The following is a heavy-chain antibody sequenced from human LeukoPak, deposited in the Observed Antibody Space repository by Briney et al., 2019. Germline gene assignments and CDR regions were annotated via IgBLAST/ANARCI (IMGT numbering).Heavy chain of an antibody. CDR3: ARDVGARLPGY. CDR2: MYHSGDT. J-gene: IGHJ1*01. Sequence: SETLCLTCAVSGGTFSGYYWSWIRQPPGKGLEWIGEMYHSGDTNYNPSLKRRVTMSVDKSKHQFSLKLTSVTAADTAVYYCARDVGARLPGYWGQGTLVTVSS. V-gene: IGHV4-34*01. CDR1: GGTFSGYY. D-gene: IGHD6-6*01.